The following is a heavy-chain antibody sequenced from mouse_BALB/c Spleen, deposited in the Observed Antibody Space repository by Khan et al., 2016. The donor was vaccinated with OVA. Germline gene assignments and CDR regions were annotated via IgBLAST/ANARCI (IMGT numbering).Heavy chain of an antibody. D-gene: IGHD1-1*01. J-gene: IGHJ2*01. Sequence: SGPGLVKPSQSLSLTCTVTGYSITSDYAWNWIRQFPGNKLEWMGFINYSGNTKYNPSLKSRISITRDTSENQFFLQLNSVTTEDTATYYWARVYGGDFDYWGQGTTRTVSS. CDR1: GYSITSDYA. V-gene: IGHV3-2*02. CDR2: INYSGNT. CDR3: ARVYGGDFDY.